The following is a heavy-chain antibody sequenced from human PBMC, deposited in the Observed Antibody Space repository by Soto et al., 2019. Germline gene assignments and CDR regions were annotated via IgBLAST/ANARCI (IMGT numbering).Heavy chain of an antibody. Sequence: EVQLVESGGGLIQPGGSLRLSCAVSGFTVSNNYMSWVRQAPGKGLEGVSVIYSGGYTAYGDSVKGRFTISRDNSKNTLFLKKKSLGADDPAVYYGAAQRGGGGYWGQGTLVTVSS. D-gene: IGHD6-25*01. V-gene: IGHV3-53*01. CDR2: IYSGGYT. CDR1: GFTVSNNY. CDR3: AAQRGGGGY. J-gene: IGHJ4*02.